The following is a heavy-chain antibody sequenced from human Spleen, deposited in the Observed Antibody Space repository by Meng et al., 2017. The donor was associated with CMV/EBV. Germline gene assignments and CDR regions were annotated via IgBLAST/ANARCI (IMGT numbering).Heavy chain of an antibody. V-gene: IGHV3-33*06. CDR3: AKDVRAYYDILTGYYNYYYGMDV. CDR2: IWYDGSNK. Sequence: GESLKISCAASGFTFDDYGMHWVRQAPGKGLEWVAVIWYDGSNKYYADSVKGRFTISRDNSKNTLYLQMNSLRAEDTAVYYCAKDVRAYYDILTGYYNYYYGMDVWGQGTTVTVSS. CDR1: GFTFDDYG. J-gene: IGHJ6*02. D-gene: IGHD3-9*01.